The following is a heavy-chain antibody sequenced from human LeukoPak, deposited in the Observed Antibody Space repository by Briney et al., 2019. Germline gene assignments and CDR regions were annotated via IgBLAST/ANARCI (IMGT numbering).Heavy chain of an antibody. CDR1: GYTFTNYF. J-gene: IGHJ4*02. CDR2: INPRGGST. V-gene: IGHV1-46*01. D-gene: IGHD3-3*01. Sequence: GASVKVSCKASGYTFTNYFMHWVRQAPGQGLEWMGIINPRGGSTGYAQKFQGRITMTTDMSTSTAYMELRSLRSDDTAVYYCAREYDFWSGYIFDYWGQGTLVTVSS. CDR3: AREYDFWSGYIFDY.